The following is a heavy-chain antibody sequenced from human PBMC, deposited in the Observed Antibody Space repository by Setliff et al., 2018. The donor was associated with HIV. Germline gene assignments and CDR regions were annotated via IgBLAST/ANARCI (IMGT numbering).Heavy chain of an antibody. D-gene: IGHD3-3*01. Sequence: TSETLSLTCTVYGGSFSNYYTNWIRQPPGKGLEWIGELSPSGSTYYNPSLKSRVTISVDTSSNQFSLKLSSVTAADTAVYHCAREREAWSAYDSWGQGTLVTVSS. CDR1: GGSFSNYY. CDR3: AREREAWSAYDS. CDR2: LSPSGST. J-gene: IGHJ5*02. V-gene: IGHV4-34*01.